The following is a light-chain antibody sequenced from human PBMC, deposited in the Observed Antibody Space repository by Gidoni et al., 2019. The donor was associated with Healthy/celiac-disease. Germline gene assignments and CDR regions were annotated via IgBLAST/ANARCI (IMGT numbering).Light chain of an antibody. CDR1: QSVLYSSNNKNY. CDR3: QQYYSNPIT. CDR2: WAS. V-gene: IGKV4-1*01. J-gene: IGKJ5*01. Sequence: DIVMSPSPVSLSVSLCETATINCNSSQSVLYSSNNKNYLAWYQQKPGQPPKLLIYWASTRECGVPDRFSGSGSGTDFTLTISSLQAEDVAVYYCQQYYSNPITFGQXTRLEIK.